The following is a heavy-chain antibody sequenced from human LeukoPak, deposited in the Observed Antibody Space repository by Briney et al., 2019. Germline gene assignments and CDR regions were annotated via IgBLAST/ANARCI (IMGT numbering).Heavy chain of an antibody. CDR3: ARRDGSGSYFPYYFDY. D-gene: IGHD3-10*01. V-gene: IGHV4-39*01. CDR2: IYYSGST. CDR1: GGSISSSSYY. Sequence: SETLSLTCTVSGGSISSSSYYWGWIRQPPGKGLEWIGSIYYSGSTYYNPSLKSRVTISVDTSKNQFSLKLSSVTAADTAVYYCARRDGSGSYFPYYFDYWGQGTLVTVSP. J-gene: IGHJ4*02.